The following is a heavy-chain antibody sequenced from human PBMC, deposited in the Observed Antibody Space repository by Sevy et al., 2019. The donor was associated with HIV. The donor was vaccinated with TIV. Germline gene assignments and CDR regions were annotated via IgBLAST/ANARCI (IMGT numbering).Heavy chain of an antibody. CDR3: ANSDSSGYCSY. Sequence: GGSLRLSCAASGFTFSRYGMHWVRQAPGKGLEWVAVISYDGSNKYYADSVKGRFTISRDNSKNTLYLQMNSLRAEDTAVYYCANSDSSGYCSYWGQGTLVTVSS. CDR2: ISYDGSNK. CDR1: GFTFSRYG. V-gene: IGHV3-30*18. J-gene: IGHJ4*02. D-gene: IGHD3-22*01.